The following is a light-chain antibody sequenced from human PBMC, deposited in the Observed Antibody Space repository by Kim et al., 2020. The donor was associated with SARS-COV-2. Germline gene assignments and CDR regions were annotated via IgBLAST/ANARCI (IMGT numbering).Light chain of an antibody. CDR3: ELRSNWPRT. J-gene: IGKJ2*02. V-gene: IGKV3-11*01. CDR1: QSVSSY. CDR2: DAS. Sequence: ETVLTQSPATLSLSPGARATLSCRASQSVSSYLAWYQQKPGQAPRLLIYDASNRATGIPARFSGSGSGTDFTHTISSLEPEDFAVYYCELRSNWPRTLAGGPKLEL.